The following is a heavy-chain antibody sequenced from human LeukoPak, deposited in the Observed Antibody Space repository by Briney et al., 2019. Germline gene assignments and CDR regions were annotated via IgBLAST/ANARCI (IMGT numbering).Heavy chain of an antibody. D-gene: IGHD6-13*01. J-gene: IGHJ4*02. V-gene: IGHV3-33*01. Sequence: PGRSLRLSCAASGFTFSSYGMHWVRQAPGKGLEWVAVIWYDGSNKYYADSVKGRFTISRDNSKNTLYLQMNSLRAEDTAVYYCAREGYSSSWAFDYWVQGTLVTVSS. CDR3: AREGYSSSWAFDY. CDR2: IWYDGSNK. CDR1: GFTFSSYG.